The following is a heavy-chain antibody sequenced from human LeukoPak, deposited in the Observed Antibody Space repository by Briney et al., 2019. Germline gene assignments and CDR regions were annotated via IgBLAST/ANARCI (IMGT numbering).Heavy chain of an antibody. D-gene: IGHD5-18*01. CDR1: GYTFTGYY. CDR3: AGRPDTAMVPIFDY. CDR2: VNPSSGGT. Sequence: ASVKVSRKAFGYTFTGYYVHWVRQAPGQGLEWMGWVNPSSGGTNYAQKFQGRVTMTGDTSISTAYMELSSLSSDDTAVYFCAGRPDTAMVPIFDYWGQGTLVTISS. J-gene: IGHJ4*02. V-gene: IGHV1-2*02.